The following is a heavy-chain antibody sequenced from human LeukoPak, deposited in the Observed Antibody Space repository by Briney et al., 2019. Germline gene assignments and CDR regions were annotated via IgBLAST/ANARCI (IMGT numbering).Heavy chain of an antibody. Sequence: PGGSLRLSCAASGFTVSSNYISWVRQAPGKGLEWVSVIYSGGSTYYADSVKGRFTISRDNSKNTLYLQMNSLRAEDTAVYYCAKDSPHITIFGVVITSPYYFDYWGQGTLVTVSS. CDR2: IYSGGST. V-gene: IGHV3-53*01. CDR1: GFTVSSNY. J-gene: IGHJ4*02. CDR3: AKDSPHITIFGVVITSPYYFDY. D-gene: IGHD3-3*01.